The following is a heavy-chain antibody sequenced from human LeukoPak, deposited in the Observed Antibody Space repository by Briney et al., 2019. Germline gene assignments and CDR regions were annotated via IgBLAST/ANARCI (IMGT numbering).Heavy chain of an antibody. CDR3: ARWTSSTNRNYYYYYGMDV. CDR1: GYTFISYD. D-gene: IGHD2-2*01. CDR2: LNPNSGNT. Sequence: GASVKVSCKASGYTFISYDINWVRQATGQGLEWMGWLNPNSGNTGYAQKFQGRVTMTRNTSISTAYMELSSLRSEDTAVYYCARWTSSTNRNYYYYYGMDVWGQGTTVTVSS. J-gene: IGHJ6*02. V-gene: IGHV1-8*01.